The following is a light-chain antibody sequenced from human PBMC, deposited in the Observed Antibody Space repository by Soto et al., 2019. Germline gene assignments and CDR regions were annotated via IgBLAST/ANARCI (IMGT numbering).Light chain of an antibody. Sequence: EIVLTQSPGTLSLSPGDRAALSCRASQSVSSNYLAWYQQKPGQAPTFLIYGASNRATGIPDRFSGIGSGTDFTLTINRLEPEDFAVYYCQQYGSSPITFGQGTRLEIK. CDR2: GAS. CDR3: QQYGSSPIT. V-gene: IGKV3-20*01. J-gene: IGKJ5*01. CDR1: QSVSSNY.